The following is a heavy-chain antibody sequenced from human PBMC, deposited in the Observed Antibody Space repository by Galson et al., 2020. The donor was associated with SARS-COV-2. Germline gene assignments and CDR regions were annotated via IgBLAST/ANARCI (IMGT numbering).Heavy chain of an antibody. J-gene: IGHJ6*03. CDR1: GFTFSSYG. D-gene: IGHD3-9*01. V-gene: IGHV3-30*18. CDR3: AKDHEYYDILTGYYKSRQTYYYYYMDV. CDR2: ISYDGSNK. Sequence: GGSLRLSCAASGFTFSSYGMHWVRQAPGKGLEWVAVISYDGSNKYYADSVKGRFTISRDNSKNTLYLQMNSLRAEDTAVYYCAKDHEYYDILTGYYKSRQTYYYYYMDVWGKGTTVTVSS.